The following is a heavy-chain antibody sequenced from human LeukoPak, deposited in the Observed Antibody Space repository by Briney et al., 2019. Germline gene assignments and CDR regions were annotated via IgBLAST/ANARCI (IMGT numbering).Heavy chain of an antibody. D-gene: IGHD3-10*01. J-gene: IGHJ6*02. V-gene: IGHV1-69*04. Sequence: ASVKVSCKASGGTFSSYAISWVRQAPGQGLEWMGRIIAILGITNYAQKLQGRVTITADKSTSTAYMELSSLRPEDTAVYCCASSGYYGSGSYPSHVMDVWGERPAVTVS. CDR3: ASSGYYGSGSYPSHVMDV. CDR1: GGTFSSYA. CDR2: IIAILGIT.